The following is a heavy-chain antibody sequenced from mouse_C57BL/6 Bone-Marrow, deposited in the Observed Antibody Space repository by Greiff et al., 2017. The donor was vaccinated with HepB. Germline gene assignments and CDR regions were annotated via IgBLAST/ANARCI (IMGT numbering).Heavy chain of an antibody. J-gene: IGHJ2*01. CDR1: GYTFTSYW. V-gene: IGHV1-72*01. CDR2: IDPNSGGT. CDR3: ARDLLLVYYYGNSYPDY. Sequence: QVQLQQPGAELVKPGASVKLSCKASGYTFTSYWMHWVKQRPGRGLEWIGRIDPNSGGTKYNEKFKSKATLTVDKPSSTAYMQLSSLTSEDSAVYYCARDLLLVYYYGNSYPDYWGQGTTLTVSS. D-gene: IGHD1-1*01.